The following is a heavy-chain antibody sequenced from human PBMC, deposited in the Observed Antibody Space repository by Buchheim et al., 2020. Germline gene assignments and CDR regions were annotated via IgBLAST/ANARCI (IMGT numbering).Heavy chain of an antibody. D-gene: IGHD2-2*01. V-gene: IGHV3-11*01. J-gene: IGHJ6*02. CDR2: ISSSGSTI. CDR3: ARDLCDCSSTSCLLWKCYYYYGMDV. Sequence: QVQLVESGGGLVKPGGSLRLSCAASGFTFSDYYMSWIRQAPGKGLEWVSYISSSGSTIYYADSVKGRFTISRDNAKNSLYLQMNSLRAEDTAVYYCARDLCDCSSTSCLLWKCYYYYGMDVWGQGTT. CDR1: GFTFSDYY.